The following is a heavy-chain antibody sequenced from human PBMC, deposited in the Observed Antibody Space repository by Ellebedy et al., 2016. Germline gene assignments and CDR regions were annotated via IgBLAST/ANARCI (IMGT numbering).Heavy chain of an antibody. J-gene: IGHJ5*02. CDR3: ARAVTGSRDGYQSGTFDP. CDR1: GYTFTTYD. V-gene: IGHV1-18*01. Sequence: ASVKVSXXASGYTFTTYDISWVRQAPGQGLEWMGWISTNNGNTNYAQKFQGRVTMTRDRSTSTVYMELSSLRSEDTAVYYCARAVTGSRDGYQSGTFDPWGQGTLVSVSS. CDR2: ISTNNGNT. D-gene: IGHD5-24*01.